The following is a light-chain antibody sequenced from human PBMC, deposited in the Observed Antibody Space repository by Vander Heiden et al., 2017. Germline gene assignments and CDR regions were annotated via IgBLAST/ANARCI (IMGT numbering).Light chain of an antibody. CDR3: GTWDSSLSAGV. Sequence: QSVLPQPPPWSPAPGQKVTISCSGSSSNIGNNYVSWYQQFPGTAPKLLIYENKKRPSGIPDRFSGSKSGTSATLGITGLETGDEADYYCGTWDSSLSAGVFGGGTKLTV. CDR1: SSNIGNNY. V-gene: IGLV1-51*02. J-gene: IGLJ3*02. CDR2: ENK.